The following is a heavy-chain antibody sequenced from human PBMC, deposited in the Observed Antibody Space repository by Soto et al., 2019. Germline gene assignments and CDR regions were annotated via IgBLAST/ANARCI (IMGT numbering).Heavy chain of an antibody. CDR3: AHITSPTVTTSAEYFHD. CDR2: IYWDDDK. D-gene: IGHD4-17*01. J-gene: IGHJ1*01. Sequence: QITLKESGPTLVKPTQTLTLTCTFSGFSLSTSGVSVGWIRQPPGKALEWLALIYWDDDKRYSPSLKSRLTITKDTSKNQVVLTMTNMDPVDTATYYCAHITSPTVTTSAEYFHDWGQGTLVTVSS. CDR1: GFSLSTSGVS. V-gene: IGHV2-5*02.